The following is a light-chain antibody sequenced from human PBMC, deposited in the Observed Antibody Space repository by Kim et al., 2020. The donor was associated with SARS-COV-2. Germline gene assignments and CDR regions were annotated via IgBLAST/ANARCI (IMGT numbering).Light chain of an antibody. CDR2: AAS. CDR3: QQSYSTLWT. J-gene: IGKJ1*01. CDR1: QSISNY. V-gene: IGKV1-39*01. Sequence: DIQMTQSPSSLSASLGDRVTITCRASQSISNYLNWYQQKPGKVPKLLIYAASTLQSGVPSRFSGSGSGTDFTLTIRSLQPEDFATYYCQQSYSTLWTFGQGTKVEIK.